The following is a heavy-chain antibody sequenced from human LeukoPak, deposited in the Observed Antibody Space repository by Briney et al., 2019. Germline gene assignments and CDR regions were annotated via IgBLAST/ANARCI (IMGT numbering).Heavy chain of an antibody. CDR3: ARGWSDHTKMATPIAY. J-gene: IGHJ4*02. CDR1: GGTFSRYS. D-gene: IGHD3-3*01. Sequence: ASGKVSCKASGGTFSRYSINWVRQAPGQGPEWMGGTIPMFGTANYGQKFQGRLTITAEESTNTAYMELSSLRSDDTAIYYCARGWSDHTKMATPIAYWGQRSLVTVSS. CDR2: TIPMFGTA. V-gene: IGHV1-69*13.